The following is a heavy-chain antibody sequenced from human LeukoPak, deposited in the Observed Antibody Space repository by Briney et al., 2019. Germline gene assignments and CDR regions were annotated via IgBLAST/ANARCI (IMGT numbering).Heavy chain of an antibody. Sequence: ASVKVSCKASGYTFTSYVMNWVRQAPGQGLEWMGWINPNSGGTDYAQKFQGRVTMTRDTSISAAYMDLIRLRSDDTAVYYCARVGGGLTGSYSTFDYWGQGTLVTVSS. D-gene: IGHD1-26*01. J-gene: IGHJ4*02. CDR3: ARVGGGLTGSYSTFDY. CDR2: INPNSGGT. CDR1: GYTFTSYV. V-gene: IGHV1-2*02.